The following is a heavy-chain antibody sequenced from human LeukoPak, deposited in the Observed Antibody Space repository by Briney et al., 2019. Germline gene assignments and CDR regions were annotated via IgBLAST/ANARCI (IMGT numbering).Heavy chain of an antibody. CDR2: ISYDGSNK. CDR3: AKESGGDILTGYYYYGMDV. D-gene: IGHD3-9*01. Sequence: PGGAPRLSCAASGLTFCSYVVHWVRQAPGKGLGGVAVISYDGSNKYYADSVKGRFTISRDNSKNTLYLQMNSLRAEDTAVYYCAKESGGDILTGYYYYGMDVWGKGTTVTVSS. CDR1: GLTFCSYV. J-gene: IGHJ6*04. V-gene: IGHV3-30*18.